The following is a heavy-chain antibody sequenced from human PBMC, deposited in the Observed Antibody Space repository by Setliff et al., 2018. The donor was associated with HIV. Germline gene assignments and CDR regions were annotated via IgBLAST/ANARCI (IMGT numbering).Heavy chain of an antibody. D-gene: IGHD3-16*01. V-gene: IGHV4-38-2*01. CDR2: IYYTGST. CDR3: ARHYERLSWFDP. Sequence: PSETLSLTCAVSGYSISSGYYWGWIRQPPGKGLEWIGTIYYTGSTYYNPSLKSRVTISVDTSKNQFSLKLSSVTAADTAVYYCARHYERLSWFDPWGHGTLVTVSS. CDR1: GYSISSGYY. J-gene: IGHJ5*02.